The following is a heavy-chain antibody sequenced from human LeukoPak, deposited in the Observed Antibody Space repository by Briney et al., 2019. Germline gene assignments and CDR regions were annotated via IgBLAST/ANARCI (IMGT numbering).Heavy chain of an antibody. Sequence: GGSLRLSCAPSGFTVTTYSMHWVRQAPGKGLEFVSAIDSNGHRTYYGNSVKGRSTIFRDISKNTLYLQMDSLRAEDMAVYYCARVDYGSGCDSWGQGTLVTVSS. J-gene: IGHJ4*02. CDR2: IDSNGHRT. V-gene: IGHV3-64*01. CDR1: GFTVTTYS. CDR3: ARVDYGSGCDS. D-gene: IGHD6-19*01.